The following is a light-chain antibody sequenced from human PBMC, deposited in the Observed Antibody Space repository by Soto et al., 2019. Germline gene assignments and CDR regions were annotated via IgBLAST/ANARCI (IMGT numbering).Light chain of an antibody. CDR2: EDT. Sequence: QSALTQPASVSGSPGQSITISCTGTSSDVGSYNLVSWYQQHPGKAPKVVIYEDTKRPSGVSDHFSGSKSGNTASLTISGLQAEDEADYYCQVWDSSTATVFGGGTKLTVL. J-gene: IGLJ2*01. CDR3: QVWDSSTATV. V-gene: IGLV2-23*01. CDR1: SSDVGSYNL.